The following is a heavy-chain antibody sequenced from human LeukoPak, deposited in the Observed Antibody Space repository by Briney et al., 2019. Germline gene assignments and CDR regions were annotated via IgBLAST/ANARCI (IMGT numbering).Heavy chain of an antibody. CDR2: INPNSGCT. CDR1: GYTFTSYY. D-gene: IGHD3-22*01. V-gene: IGHV1-2*02. Sequence: GASVKVSCKASGYTFTSYYMHWVRQAPGQGLEWMGWINPNSGCTNYAQKFQGRVTMTRDTSISTAYMELSRLRSDDTAVYYCARGSTARYYYDSSGYYRGAFDYWGQGTLVTVSS. CDR3: ARGSTARYYYDSSGYYRGAFDY. J-gene: IGHJ4*02.